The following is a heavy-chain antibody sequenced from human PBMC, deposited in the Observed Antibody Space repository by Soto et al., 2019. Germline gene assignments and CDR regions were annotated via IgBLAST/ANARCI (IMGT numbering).Heavy chain of an antibody. Sequence: SETLSLTCAVSGYSISSSNWWGWIRQPPGKGLEWIGYIYYSGTNYYNPYLKSRVTMSVDTSKNQFSLKLTSVTAVDTAVYYCARREIQGPIDYWGQGTLVTVS. CDR2: IYYSGTN. CDR3: ARREIQGPIDY. CDR1: GYSISSSNW. J-gene: IGHJ4*02. D-gene: IGHD1-26*01. V-gene: IGHV4-28*01.